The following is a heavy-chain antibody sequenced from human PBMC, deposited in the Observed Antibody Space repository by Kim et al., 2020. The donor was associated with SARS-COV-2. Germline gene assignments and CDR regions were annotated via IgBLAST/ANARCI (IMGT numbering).Heavy chain of an antibody. D-gene: IGHD6-6*01. J-gene: IGHJ6*02. CDR1: GYTFTGYY. CDR2: INPNSGGT. Sequence: ASVKVSCKASGYTFTGYYMHWVRQAPGQGLEWMGWINPNSGGTNYAQKFQGRVTMTRDTSISTAYMELSRLRSDDTAVYYCARDRSSSPGYYYYGMDVWGQGTTVTVSS. CDR3: ARDRSSSPGYYYYGMDV. V-gene: IGHV1-2*02.